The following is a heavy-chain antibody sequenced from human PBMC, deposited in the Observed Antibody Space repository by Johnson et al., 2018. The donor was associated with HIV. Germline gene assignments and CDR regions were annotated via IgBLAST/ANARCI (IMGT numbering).Heavy chain of an antibody. CDR3: ARDSISCYSCAFDM. V-gene: IGHV3-30-3*01. D-gene: IGHD2-2*01. Sequence: QVQLVESGGGVVQPGRSLRLSCAASGFTFSNYAMHWVRQAPGKGLEWVAVISYDGNNKYYAESVKGRFTISRDNAKNSLYLQMNSLRPEDTAVYFCARDSISCYSCAFDMWGQGTMVTVSS. J-gene: IGHJ3*02. CDR1: GFTFSNYA. CDR2: ISYDGNNK.